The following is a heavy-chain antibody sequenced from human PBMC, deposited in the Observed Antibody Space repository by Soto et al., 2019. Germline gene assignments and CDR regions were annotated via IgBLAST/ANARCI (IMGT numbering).Heavy chain of an antibody. V-gene: IGHV5-51*01. Sequence: GESLKISCKGSGYNFTTYWIHWVRQMPGKGLEWMGIIYPGDSDTRYSPSFQGQVTISVDKSISAAFLQWSSLKASDTAMYFCARQRIATTGADFYYSPMDVWGQGTTVTVSS. D-gene: IGHD6-13*01. CDR3: ARQRIATTGADFYYSPMDV. CDR2: IYPGDSDT. J-gene: IGHJ6*02. CDR1: GYNFTTYW.